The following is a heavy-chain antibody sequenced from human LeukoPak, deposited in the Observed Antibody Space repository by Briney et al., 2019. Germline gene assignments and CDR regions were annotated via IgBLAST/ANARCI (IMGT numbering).Heavy chain of an antibody. CDR2: IYYSGST. CDR3: ARDVHYGDYYDYYYMDV. Sequence: SETLPLTCTVSGGSISSYYWSWIRQPPGKGLEWIGYIYYSGSTNYNPSLKSRVTISVDTSKNQFSLKLSSVTAADTAVYYCARDVHYGDYYDYYYMDVWGKGTTVTVSS. V-gene: IGHV4-59*01. D-gene: IGHD4-17*01. J-gene: IGHJ6*03. CDR1: GGSISSYY.